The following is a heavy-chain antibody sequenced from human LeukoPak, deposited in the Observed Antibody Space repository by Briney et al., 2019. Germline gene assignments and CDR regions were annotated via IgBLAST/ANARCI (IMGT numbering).Heavy chain of an antibody. CDR1: AFTFSSYA. V-gene: IGHV4-34*01. J-gene: IGHJ5*02. CDR2: INHSGST. D-gene: IGHD2-2*03. Sequence: GSLRLSCAASAFTFSSYAMTWIRQPPGKGLEWIGEINHSGSTNYNPSLKSRVTISVDTSKNQFSLKLSSVTAADTAVYYCARVDSFDPWGQGTLVTVSS. CDR3: ARVDSFDP.